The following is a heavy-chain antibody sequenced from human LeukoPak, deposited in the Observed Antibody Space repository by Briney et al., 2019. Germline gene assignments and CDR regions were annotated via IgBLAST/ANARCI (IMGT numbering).Heavy chain of an antibody. CDR1: GYTFTSYA. CDR2: INAGNGNT. CDR3: ASGILTGYPKYYYYGMDV. D-gene: IGHD3-9*01. V-gene: IGHV1-3*01. Sequence: ASVKVSCKASGYTFTSYAMHWVRQAPGQRLEWMGWINAGNGNTKYSQKFQGRVTITRDTSASTAYMELSRLRSEDTAVYYCASGILTGYPKYYYYGMDVWGKGTTVTVYS. J-gene: IGHJ6*04.